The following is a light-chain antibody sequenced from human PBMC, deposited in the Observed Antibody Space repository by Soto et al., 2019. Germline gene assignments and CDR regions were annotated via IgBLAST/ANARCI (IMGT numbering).Light chain of an antibody. CDR1: SSDIGFYNY. J-gene: IGLJ2*01. V-gene: IGLV2-14*01. CDR2: DVN. Sequence: QSALTQPASVSGSPGQSITISCTGTSSDIGFYNYVSWFQQHPGKAPKLMIYDVNYRPSGVSNRFSGSKSGNTASLTISGLQAEDVADYYCSSYTSSSTLVFGGGTKLTVL. CDR3: SSYTSSSTLV.